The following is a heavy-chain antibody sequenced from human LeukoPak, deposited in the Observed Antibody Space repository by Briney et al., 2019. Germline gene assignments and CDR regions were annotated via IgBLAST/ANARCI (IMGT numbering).Heavy chain of an antibody. J-gene: IGHJ3*01. CDR1: GSTFSNYA. D-gene: IGHD6-19*01. Sequence: GGSLRLSCTASGSTFSNYAMNWVRQAPGKGLEWVSGISGSGARTYFAVSVKGRFTISRDNSRNTQYLQMNILRAEDTAVYYCAKGAVTLAGDDAFDVWGQGTMVTVSS. V-gene: IGHV3-23*01. CDR2: ISGSGART. CDR3: AKGAVTLAGDDAFDV.